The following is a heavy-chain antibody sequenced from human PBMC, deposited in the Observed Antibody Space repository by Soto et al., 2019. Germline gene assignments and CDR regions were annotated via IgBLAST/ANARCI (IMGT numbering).Heavy chain of an antibody. CDR3: ARSMMVRGVLFDR. V-gene: IGHV3-53*01. Sequence: QLVESGGGLIQPGGSLRLSCAVSGFSVSGKYMSWVRQAPGKGLDWVSVIYSGGSAYYADSVKGRFTISRDESQNTLYRQMNSLRAEDTVVYYCARSMMVRGVLFDRWGQGTLVSVSS. CDR1: GFSVSGKY. D-gene: IGHD3-10*01. CDR2: IYSGGSA. J-gene: IGHJ4*02.